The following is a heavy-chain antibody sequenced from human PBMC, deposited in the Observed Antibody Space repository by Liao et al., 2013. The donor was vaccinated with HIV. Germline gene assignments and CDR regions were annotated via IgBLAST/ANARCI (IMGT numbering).Heavy chain of an antibody. CDR1: GGSFSGYY. J-gene: IGHJ4*02. CDR2: VTHNEGT. V-gene: IGHV4-34*02. D-gene: IGHD3-10*01. CDR3: SRGGLEF. Sequence: QVRLQQWGAGLLKPSETLSLTCAVYGGSFSGYYWSWIRQVPGRGLEWIGEVTHNEGTNYNPSLKSRVSISVDTSKNQFSLKLNSMTAADTAVYYCSRGGLEFWGQGTSVTVSS.